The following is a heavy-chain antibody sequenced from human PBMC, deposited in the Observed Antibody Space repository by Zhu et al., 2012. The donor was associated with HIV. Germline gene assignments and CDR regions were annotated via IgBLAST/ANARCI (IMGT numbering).Heavy chain of an antibody. Sequence: QVQLQQWGAGLLKPSETLSLTCAVYGGSFRGYYWSWIRQSPEKGLEWIGEIEHGGSTDYTPSLKSRITISVDRSKNQFSLKVTSVSAADTAVYYCARHSRYDTATGWGHFDFWGQGTLATVSS. CDR2: IEHGGST. J-gene: IGHJ4*02. V-gene: IGHV4-34*01. CDR3: ARHSRYDTATGWGHFDF. CDR1: GGSFRGYY. D-gene: IGHD3-9*01.